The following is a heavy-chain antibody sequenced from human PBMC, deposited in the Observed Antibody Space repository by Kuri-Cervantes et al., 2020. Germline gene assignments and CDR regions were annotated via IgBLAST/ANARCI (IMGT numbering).Heavy chain of an antibody. V-gene: IGHV3-30-3*01. CDR3: ARGPFMTTVTTDLLNYYYGMDV. Sequence: LSLTCAASGFTFSSYAMHWVRQAPGKGLEWVAVISYDGSNKYYADSVKGRFTISRDNSKNTLYLQMNSLRAEDTAVYYCARGPFMTTVTTDLLNYYYGMDVWGQGTTVTVSS. J-gene: IGHJ6*02. D-gene: IGHD4-17*01. CDR1: GFTFSSYA. CDR2: ISYDGSNK.